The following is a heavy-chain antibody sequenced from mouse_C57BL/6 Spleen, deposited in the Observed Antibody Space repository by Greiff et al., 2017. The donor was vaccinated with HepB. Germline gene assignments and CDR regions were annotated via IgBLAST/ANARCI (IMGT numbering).Heavy chain of an antibody. V-gene: IGHV1-69*01. J-gene: IGHJ1*03. CDR2: IDPSDSYT. CDR1: GYTFTSYW. Sequence: QVQLQQPGAELVMPGASVKLSCKASGYTFTSYWMHWVKQRPGPGLEWIGEIDPSDSYTNYNQKFKGKSTLTVDKSSSTAYMQLSSLTSEDSAVYYCARYFDVWGTGTTVTVSS. CDR3: ARYFDV.